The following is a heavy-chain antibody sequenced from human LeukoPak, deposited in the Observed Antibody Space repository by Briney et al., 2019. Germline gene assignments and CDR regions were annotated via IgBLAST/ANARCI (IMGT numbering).Heavy chain of an antibody. CDR2: ITTYNDHT. Sequence: ASVKVSCKASGYTFTSYGISWVRQAPGQGLEWMGWITTYNDHTNYAQKFQGRVTITTDTSASIVSMELKSLTSDDTAVYYCARDVGQDIVVANTVPSFDYWGQGTLVTVSS. CDR1: GYTFTSYG. CDR3: ARDVGQDIVVANTVPSFDY. D-gene: IGHD2-15*01. J-gene: IGHJ4*02. V-gene: IGHV1-18*01.